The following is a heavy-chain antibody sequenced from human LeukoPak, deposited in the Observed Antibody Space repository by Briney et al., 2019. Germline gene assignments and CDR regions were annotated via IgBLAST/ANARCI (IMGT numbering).Heavy chain of an antibody. D-gene: IGHD4-17*01. J-gene: IGHJ4*02. Sequence: SETLSLTCAVYGGSFSGYYWSWIRQPPGKGLEWIGEINHSGSTNYNPSLKSRVTISVDTSKNQFSLKLSSVTAADTAVYYCARVGSGDYVEFDYWGQGTLVTVSS. CDR1: GGSFSGYY. CDR2: INHSGST. V-gene: IGHV4-34*01. CDR3: ARVGSGDYVEFDY.